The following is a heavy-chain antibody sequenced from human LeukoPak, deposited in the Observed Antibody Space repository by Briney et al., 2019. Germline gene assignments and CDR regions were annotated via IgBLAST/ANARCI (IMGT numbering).Heavy chain of an antibody. J-gene: IGHJ3*02. V-gene: IGHV3-66*04. CDR2: IYSGGTT. CDR1: GFTVSSNY. Sequence: PGGSLRLSCAVSGFTVSSNYISWVRQAPGKGLEWVSVIYSGGTTYYADSLKGRFTISRDNSKNTLYLQMNSLRAEDTAVYYCASQSTPVLPFDIWGQGTMVTVSS. CDR3: ASQSTPVLPFDI.